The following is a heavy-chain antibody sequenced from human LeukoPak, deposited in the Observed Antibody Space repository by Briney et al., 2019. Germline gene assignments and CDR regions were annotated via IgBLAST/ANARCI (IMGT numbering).Heavy chain of an antibody. Sequence: GGSLRLSCAASGFTFSTYAMSWVRQAPGRGLEWVSAISASGGSTYYADSVKGQFTVSRDNSKNTLYLEMNGLRAEDTAVYYCAKDRPIDYWGQGTLVTVSS. J-gene: IGHJ4*02. CDR1: GFTFSTYA. CDR3: AKDRPIDY. V-gene: IGHV3-23*01. CDR2: ISASGGST.